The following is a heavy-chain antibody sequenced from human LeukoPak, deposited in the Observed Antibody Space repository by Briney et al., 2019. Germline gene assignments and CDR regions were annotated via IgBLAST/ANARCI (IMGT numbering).Heavy chain of an antibody. V-gene: IGHV3-49*03. D-gene: IGHD3-10*01. Sequence: PGGSLRLSCTASGFTFGEYAMSWFRQAPGKGLEWVGFIRSKAYGGTTEYAASVKGRFTISRDDSKSIAYLQMNSLKTEDTAVYYCTRFGGSGSFDYWGQGTLVTVSS. J-gene: IGHJ4*02. CDR3: TRFGGSGSFDY. CDR2: IRSKAYGGTT. CDR1: GFTFGEYA.